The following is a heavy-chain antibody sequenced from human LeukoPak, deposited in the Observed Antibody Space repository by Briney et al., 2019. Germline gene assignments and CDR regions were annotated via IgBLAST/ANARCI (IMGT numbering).Heavy chain of an antibody. CDR2: IKQDGSEK. CDR1: GFTFSSYW. V-gene: IGHV3-7*01. Sequence: GGSLRLSCAASGFTFSSYWMSWVRQVPGKGLEWVANIKQDGSEKYYVDSVKGRFTISRDNAKNSLYLQMNSLRAEDTAVYYCARAPKYCSGGSCYLSYWGQGTLVTVSS. CDR3: ARAPKYCSGGSCYLSY. J-gene: IGHJ4*02. D-gene: IGHD2-15*01.